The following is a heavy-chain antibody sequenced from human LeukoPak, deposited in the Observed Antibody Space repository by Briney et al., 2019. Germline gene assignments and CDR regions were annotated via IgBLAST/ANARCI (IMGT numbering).Heavy chain of an antibody. CDR3: ARLKQLVPGWFDP. J-gene: IGHJ5*02. D-gene: IGHD6-13*01. V-gene: IGHV3-48*01. CDR1: GFTFSSYS. CDR2: ISSSSSTI. Sequence: GGSLRLSCAASGFTFSSYSMNWVRQAPGKGLERVSYISSSSSTIYYADSVKGRFTISRDNAKNSLYLQMNSLRAEDTAGYYCARLKQLVPGWFDPWGQGTLVTVSS.